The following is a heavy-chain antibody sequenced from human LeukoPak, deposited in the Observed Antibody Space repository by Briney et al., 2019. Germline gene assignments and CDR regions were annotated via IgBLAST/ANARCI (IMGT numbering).Heavy chain of an antibody. D-gene: IGHD2-2*01. CDR3: ARDIVVVPAAIGWFDP. CDR2: ISGSGDNT. CDR1: GFTFSSYA. V-gene: IGHV3-23*01. Sequence: GGSLRLSCAASGFTFSSYAMSWVRQAPGKGLEWVSAISGSGDNTYYADSVKGRFTISRDNSKNTLYLQMNSLRAEDTAVYYCARDIVVVPAAIGWFDPWGQGTLVTVSS. J-gene: IGHJ5*02.